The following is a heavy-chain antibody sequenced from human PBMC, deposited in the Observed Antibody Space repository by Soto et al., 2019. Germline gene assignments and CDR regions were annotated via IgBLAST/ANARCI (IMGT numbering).Heavy chain of an antibody. CDR1: GYTLTELS. Sequence: ASVKVSCKVSGYTLTELSMHWVRQAPGKGLEWMGGFDPEDGETIYAQKFQGRVTMTEDTSTDTAYMELSSLRSEDTAVYYCATGVASSGGGDFQGWAFDIWGQGTMVTVSS. J-gene: IGHJ3*02. V-gene: IGHV1-24*01. CDR3: ATGVASSGGGDFQGWAFDI. D-gene: IGHD2-21*02. CDR2: FDPEDGET.